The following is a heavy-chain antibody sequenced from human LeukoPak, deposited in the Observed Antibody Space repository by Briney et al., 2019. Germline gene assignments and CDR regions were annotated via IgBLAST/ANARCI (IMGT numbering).Heavy chain of an antibody. CDR3: ARDVVWDYGDYVFWFGP. CDR2: IYTSGST. CDR1: GGSISSGSYY. V-gene: IGHV4-61*02. J-gene: IGHJ5*02. Sequence: SQTLSLTCTVSGGSISSGSYYWSWIRQPAGKGLEWIGRIYTSGSTNYNPSLKSRATISVDTSKNQFSLKLSSVTAADTAVYYCARDVVWDYGDYVFWFGPWGQGTLVTVSS. D-gene: IGHD4-17*01.